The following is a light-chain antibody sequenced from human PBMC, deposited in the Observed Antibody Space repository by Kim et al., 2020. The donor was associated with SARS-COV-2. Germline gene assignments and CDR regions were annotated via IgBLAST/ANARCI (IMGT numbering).Light chain of an antibody. CDR3: SSYTSSSTL. J-gene: IGLJ2*01. V-gene: IGLV2-14*03. CDR1: SSDVGGYNY. CDR2: DVS. Sequence: PGPSITVPCTGTSSDVGGYNYVSWYQQHPGKAPKLMIYDVSNRPSGVSNRFSGSKSGNTASLTISELQAEDEADYYCSSYTSSSTLFGGGTQLTVL.